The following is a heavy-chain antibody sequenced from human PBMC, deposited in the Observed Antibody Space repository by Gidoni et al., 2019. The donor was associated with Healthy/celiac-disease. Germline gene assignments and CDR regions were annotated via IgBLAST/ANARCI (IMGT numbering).Heavy chain of an antibody. J-gene: IGHJ6*02. D-gene: IGHD6-13*01. CDR2: TYYRSKWYN. Sequence: QVQLQQSGPGLVKPSQTLSLTFAIPGDSVPSICAAWTWIRQSPSRGLEWLGRTYYRSKWYNDYAVSVKSRITINPDTSKNQFSLQLNSVTPEDTAVYYCARDQKSSSWDNYYYYGMDVWGQGTTVTVSS. CDR1: GDSVPSICAA. V-gene: IGHV6-1*01. CDR3: ARDQKSSSWDNYYYYGMDV.